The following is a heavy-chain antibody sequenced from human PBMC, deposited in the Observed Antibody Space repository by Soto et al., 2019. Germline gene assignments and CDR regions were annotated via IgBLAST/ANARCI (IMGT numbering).Heavy chain of an antibody. CDR1: GFTFSSYA. CDR3: AKDILTGYYIAFDY. D-gene: IGHD3-9*01. V-gene: IGHV3-23*01. CDR2: INGDGTST. J-gene: IGHJ4*02. Sequence: EVQLLVSGGGLVQPGGSLRLSCAASGFTFSSYAMSWVRQSPGKELEWVSTINGDGTSTHYAASVKGRFTISRDNSKNTLYLQMNSLRAEDTALYYCAKDILTGYYIAFDYWGQGTLVTVSS.